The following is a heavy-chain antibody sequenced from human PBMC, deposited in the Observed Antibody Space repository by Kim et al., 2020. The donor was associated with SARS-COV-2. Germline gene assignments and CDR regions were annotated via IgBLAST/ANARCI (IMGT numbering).Heavy chain of an antibody. CDR1: GGSISSGGNY. Sequence: SETLSLTCTVSGGSISSGGNYWSWIRQHPGKGLEWIGYIYYSGSTYYNPSLKSRVTISVDTSKNQFSLKLSTVTAADTAGYYCAREGLAFLSYYYDSSGFDYWLGETLATVTS. D-gene: IGHD3-22*01. V-gene: IGHV4-31*03. J-gene: IGHJ4*02. CDR3: AREGLAFLSYYYDSSGFDY. CDR2: IYYSGST.